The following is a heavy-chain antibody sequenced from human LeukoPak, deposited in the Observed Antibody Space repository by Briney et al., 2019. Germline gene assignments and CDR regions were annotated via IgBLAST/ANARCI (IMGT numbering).Heavy chain of an antibody. D-gene: IGHD4-23*01. J-gene: IGHJ3*02. Sequence: GGSLRLSCAASGFTFSSYSMNWVRQAPGKGLEWVSYISSSSSTIYYADSVKGRLTISRDNAKNSLYLQMNSLRDEDTAVYYCARVDDYGGKRGKYAFDIWGQGTMVTVSS. CDR3: ARVDDYGGKRGKYAFDI. CDR1: GFTFSSYS. V-gene: IGHV3-48*02. CDR2: ISSSSSTI.